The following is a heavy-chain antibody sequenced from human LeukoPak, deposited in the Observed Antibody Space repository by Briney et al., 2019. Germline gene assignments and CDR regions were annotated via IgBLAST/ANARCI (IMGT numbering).Heavy chain of an antibody. CDR1: GGSISSYY. D-gene: IGHD2-15*01. CDR2: IYYSGST. V-gene: IGHV4-59*01. Sequence: SETLSLTCTVSGGSISSYYWSWIRQPPGKGLEWIGYIYYSGSTNYNPSLKSRVTISVDTSKNQFSLKLSSVTAADTAVYYCARSLVVAAISPIVYFDYWGQGTLVTVSS. CDR3: ARSLVVAAISPIVYFDY. J-gene: IGHJ4*02.